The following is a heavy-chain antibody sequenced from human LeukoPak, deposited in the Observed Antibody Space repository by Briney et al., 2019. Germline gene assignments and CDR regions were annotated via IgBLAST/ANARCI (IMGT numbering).Heavy chain of an antibody. D-gene: IGHD6-13*01. CDR1: GYTFVSHG. CDR2: ISVYNGNP. CDR3: ARDSYSSSWYESHYYYMDV. Sequence: GASVKVSCKASGYTFVSHGISWVRQAPGQGLEWMGWISVYNGNPNYAQKLQGRVTMTTDTSTSTAYMELRSLRSDDTAVYYCARDSYSSSWYESHYYYMDVWGKGTTVTVSS. V-gene: IGHV1-18*01. J-gene: IGHJ6*03.